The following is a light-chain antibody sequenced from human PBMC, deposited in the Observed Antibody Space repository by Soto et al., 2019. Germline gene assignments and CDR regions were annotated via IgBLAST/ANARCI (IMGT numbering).Light chain of an antibody. J-gene: IGKJ4*01. V-gene: IGKV4-1*01. CDR1: QSVLYSSNNKDS. CDR3: QQYLDLLT. Sequence: DIVMTQSPGSLAVSLGERATINCRSSQSVLYSSNNKDSIAWYQQKPAQPPRLLIYWASTRESGVPDRFSGSGSGTDFTLTISSLQAEDVAVYYCQQYLDLLTFGGGTKVEIK. CDR2: WAS.